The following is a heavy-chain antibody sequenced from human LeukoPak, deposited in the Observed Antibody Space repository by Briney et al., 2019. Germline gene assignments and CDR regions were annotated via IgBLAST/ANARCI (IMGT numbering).Heavy chain of an antibody. CDR2: ISSSSSYI. CDR1: GFTFSSYS. D-gene: IGHD2-15*01. CDR3: ARGLGSGYFDY. Sequence: PGGSLRLSCATSGFTFSSYSMNWVRQAPGKGLEWVSSISSSSSYIYYADSVKGRFTISRDNAKNSLYLQMNSLRAEDTAVYYCARGLGSGYFDYWGQGTLVTVSS. J-gene: IGHJ4*02. V-gene: IGHV3-21*01.